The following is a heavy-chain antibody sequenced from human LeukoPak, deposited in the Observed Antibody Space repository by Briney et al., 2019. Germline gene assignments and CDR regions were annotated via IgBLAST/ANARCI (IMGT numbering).Heavy chain of an antibody. CDR3: AKASYYYGSGSPRLGYYGMDV. V-gene: IGHV3-30*18. CDR2: TSYDGSNK. D-gene: IGHD3-10*01. Sequence: GRSLRLSCAASGFTFSSYGMHWVRQAPGKGLEWVAVTSYDGSNKYYADSVKGRFTISRDNSKNTLYLQMNSLRAEDTAVYYCAKASYYYGSGSPRLGYYGMDVWGKGTTVTVSS. CDR1: GFTFSSYG. J-gene: IGHJ6*04.